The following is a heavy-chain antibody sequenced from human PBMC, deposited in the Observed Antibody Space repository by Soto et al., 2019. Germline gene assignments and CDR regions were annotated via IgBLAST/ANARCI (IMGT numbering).Heavy chain of an antibody. CDR3: ARVPSP. CDR1: GGSISGYQ. CDR2: IYHSGST. Sequence: SETLSLTCTVSGGSISGYQWSWIRQPPGKGLEWIGYIYHSGSTYYNPSLKSRVTISVDRSKNQFSLKLSSVTAADTAVYYCARVPSPWGQGTLVTVSS. V-gene: IGHV4-59*12. J-gene: IGHJ5*02.